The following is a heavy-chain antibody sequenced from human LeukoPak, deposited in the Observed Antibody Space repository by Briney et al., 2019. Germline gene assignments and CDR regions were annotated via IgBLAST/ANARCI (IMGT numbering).Heavy chain of an antibody. V-gene: IGHV1-69*04. CDR1: GGTFSSYA. J-gene: IGHJ4*02. D-gene: IGHD2-15*01. CDR3: ATPKGAATLVIH. Sequence: SVKVSCKASGGTFSSYAISWVRQAPGQGLEWMGRIIPILGIANYAQKFQGRVTITADKSTSTAYMELSRLRSDDTAVYYCATPKGAATLVIHWGQGTLVTVSS. CDR2: IIPILGIA.